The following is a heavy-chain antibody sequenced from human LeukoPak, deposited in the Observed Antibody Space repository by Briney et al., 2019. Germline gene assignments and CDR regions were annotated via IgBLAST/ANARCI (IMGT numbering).Heavy chain of an antibody. Sequence: GGSLRLSCAASGFTFSSYAMSCVRQAPGKGLEWVSAISGSGGSTYYADSVKGRFTISRDNSKNTLYLQMNSLRAEDTAVYYCAKGSGYDCSYYYYMDVWGKGTTVTVSS. CDR1: GFTFSSYA. D-gene: IGHD5-12*01. J-gene: IGHJ6*03. CDR2: ISGSGGST. V-gene: IGHV3-23*01. CDR3: AKGSGYDCSYYYYMDV.